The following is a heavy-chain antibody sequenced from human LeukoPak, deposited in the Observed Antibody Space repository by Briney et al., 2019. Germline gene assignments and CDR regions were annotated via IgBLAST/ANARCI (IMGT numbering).Heavy chain of an antibody. J-gene: IGHJ4*02. D-gene: IGHD1-1*01. V-gene: IGHV3-23*01. Sequence: GGSLRLSCAASGFAFSTYAMSWVRQAPGKGLEWVSALSGNGYKTYYADSVKGRFTVSRDNSKNTLYLQMNSLRAEDTAVYYCAKRYIRSYYDYWGQGTLVTVSS. CDR2: LSGNGYKT. CDR1: GFAFSTYA. CDR3: AKRYIRSYYDY.